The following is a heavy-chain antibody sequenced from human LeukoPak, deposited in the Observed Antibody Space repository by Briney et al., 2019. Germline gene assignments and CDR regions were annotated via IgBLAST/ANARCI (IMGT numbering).Heavy chain of an antibody. D-gene: IGHD2-2*01. CDR3: AKDGYRYCSSTSCFYFDY. Sequence: GGSLRLSCAASGFTFSSYGMHWVRQAPGKGLEWVAVISYDGSNKYYADSVKGRFTISRDNSTNTLYLQMNSLRAEDTAVYYCAKDGYRYCSSTSCFYFDYWGQGTLVTVSS. J-gene: IGHJ4*02. CDR1: GFTFSSYG. CDR2: ISYDGSNK. V-gene: IGHV3-30*18.